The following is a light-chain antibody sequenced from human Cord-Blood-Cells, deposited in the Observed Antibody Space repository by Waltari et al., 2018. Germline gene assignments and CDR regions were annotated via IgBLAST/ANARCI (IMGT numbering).Light chain of an antibody. CDR3: AAWDDSLSGRV. CDR1: SSNIGSNY. CDR2: RNN. V-gene: IGLV1-47*01. J-gene: IGLJ3*02. Sequence: QSVLTQPPSASGTPGQMVTISCSGSSSNIGSNYVYWYQQLPGMAPKLLIYRNNQRPSVVPDRFSGSKAGTSAALAISGLRSEDEADYYCAAWDDSLSGRVFGGGTKLTVL.